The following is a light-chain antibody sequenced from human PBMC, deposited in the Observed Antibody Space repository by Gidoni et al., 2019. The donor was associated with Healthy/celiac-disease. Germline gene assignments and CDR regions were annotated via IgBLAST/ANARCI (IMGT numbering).Light chain of an antibody. CDR2: EDN. CDR3: QSYDSLRRV. V-gene: IGLV6-57*03. Sequence: NFMLTQPHSVSESPGKTVTISCTRRSGSIASNYVQWYQQRPGSAPTTVIYEDNQRPSGVPDRFSGSIDSSSNSASLTISGLKTEYEADYYWQSYDSLRRVFGGGTKLTVL. CDR1: SGSIASNY. J-gene: IGLJ3*02.